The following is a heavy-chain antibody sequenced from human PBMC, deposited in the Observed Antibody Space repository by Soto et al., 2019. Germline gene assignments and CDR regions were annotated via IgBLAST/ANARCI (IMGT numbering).Heavy chain of an antibody. CDR2: MNPNSVNT. V-gene: IGHV1-8*01. CDR3: ARNYQGLSF. CDR1: GYTFSGYN. D-gene: IGHD1-7*01. Sequence: DSLKVDFEAAGYTFSGYNMEGVRQATGQGLEWVGWMNPNSVNTAYAQKFQGRVTMTRDTSISTAYMELSSLKSDDTAVYCCARNYQGLSFWGQGTLVTGSS. J-gene: IGHJ4*02.